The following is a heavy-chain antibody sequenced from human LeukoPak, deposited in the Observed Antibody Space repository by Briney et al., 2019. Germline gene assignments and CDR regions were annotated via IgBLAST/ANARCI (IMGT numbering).Heavy chain of an antibody. V-gene: IGHV4-30-4*08. CDR3: AREXRYCSGGSCYDYYYYYYMDV. D-gene: IGHD2-15*01. Sequence: SETLSLTCTVSGGSISSGDYYWSWIRQPPGKGLEWIGYIYYSGSTYYNPSLKSRVTISVDTSKNQFSLKLSSVTAADTAVYYCAREXRYCSGGSCYDYYYYYYMDVWGKGTTVTVSS. CDR2: IYYSGST. CDR1: GGSISSGDYY. J-gene: IGHJ6*03.